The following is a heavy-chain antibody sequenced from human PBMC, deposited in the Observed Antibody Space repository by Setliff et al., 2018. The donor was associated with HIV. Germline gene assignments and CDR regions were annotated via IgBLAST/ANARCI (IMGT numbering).Heavy chain of an antibody. CDR1: GFTLSTYG. CDR3: AKDKGGYNWNYFDY. V-gene: IGHV3-30*02. J-gene: IGHJ4*02. D-gene: IGHD1-20*01. CDR2: VHYNGNDK. Sequence: GGSLRLSCATSGFTLSTYGMHWVCQAPGKGLEWVARVHYNGNDKFYVDTVKGRFTISRDNSENTLYLQMDGLRAEDTAVYYCAKDKGGYNWNYFDYWGPGTQVTVSS.